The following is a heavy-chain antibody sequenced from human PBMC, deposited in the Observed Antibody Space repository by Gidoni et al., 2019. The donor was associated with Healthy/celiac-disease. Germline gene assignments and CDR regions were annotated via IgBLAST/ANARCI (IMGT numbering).Heavy chain of an antibody. CDR1: GFTFSSYA. CDR2: ISGSGGST. J-gene: IGHJ4*02. V-gene: IGHV3-23*01. D-gene: IGHD4-17*01. Sequence: EVQLLESGGGLVQPGGSLRLSCAAYGFTFSSYAMSWVRQAPGKGLEWVSAISGSGGSTYYADSVKGRFTISRDNSKNTLYLQMNSLRAEDTAVYYCAKEEDYGDYPSPPGVDYWGQGTLVTVSS. CDR3: AKEEDYGDYPSPPGVDY.